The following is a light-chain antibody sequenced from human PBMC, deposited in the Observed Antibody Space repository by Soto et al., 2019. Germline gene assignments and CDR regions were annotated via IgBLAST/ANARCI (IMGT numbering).Light chain of an antibody. J-gene: IGKJ1*01. Sequence: EVVLTQSPGTLSLSPGERATLSCRAGESVSSSFLTWYQQKPGQAPRLLIYRTSNRVTGIPDRFSGSGSGTDFTLTISRLEPEDFAVYFCQHYGNSLWTFGQGTKVEIK. CDR1: ESVSSSF. V-gene: IGKV3-20*01. CDR2: RTS. CDR3: QHYGNSLWT.